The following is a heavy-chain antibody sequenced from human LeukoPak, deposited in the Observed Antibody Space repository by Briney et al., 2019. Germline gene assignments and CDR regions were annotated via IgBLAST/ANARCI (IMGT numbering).Heavy chain of an antibody. V-gene: IGHV4-59*01. CDR3: AMTYCSSTSCYLDY. CDR2: IYYSGST. D-gene: IGHD2-2*01. J-gene: IGHJ4*02. Sequence: PSETVSLTCTGSGGSISSYYWSWIRQPPGKGLEWIGYIYYSGSTNYNPSLKSRVTISVDTSKNQFSLKLSSVTAADTAVYYCAMTYCSSTSCYLDYWGQGTLVTVSS. CDR1: GGSISSYY.